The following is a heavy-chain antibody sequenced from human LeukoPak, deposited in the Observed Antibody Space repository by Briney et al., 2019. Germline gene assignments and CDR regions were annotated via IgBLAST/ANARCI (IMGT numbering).Heavy chain of an antibody. J-gene: IGHJ3*02. CDR3: ARVLILTGTTSVLGAFDI. CDR1: GGTFSSYA. V-gene: IGHV1-69*05. CDR2: IIPIFGTA. D-gene: IGHD1-20*01. Sequence: ASVKVSYKASGGTFSSYAISWVRQAPGQGLEWMGGIIPIFGTANYAQKFQGRVTITTDESTSTAYMELSSLRPEDTAVYYCARVLILTGTTSVLGAFDIWGQGTMVTVSS.